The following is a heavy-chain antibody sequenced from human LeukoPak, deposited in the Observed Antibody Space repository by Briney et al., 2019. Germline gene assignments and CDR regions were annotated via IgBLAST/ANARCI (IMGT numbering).Heavy chain of an antibody. J-gene: IGHJ4*02. CDR2: ISSSSSYI. V-gene: IGHV3-21*01. Sequence: GGSLRLSCAASGFTFSSYSMNWVRQAPGKWLEWVSSISSSSSYIYYADSVKGRFTISRDNAKNSLYLQMNSLRAEDTAVYYCARDRIAVVLFDYWGQGTLVTVSS. D-gene: IGHD6-19*01. CDR3: ARDRIAVVLFDY. CDR1: GFTFSSYS.